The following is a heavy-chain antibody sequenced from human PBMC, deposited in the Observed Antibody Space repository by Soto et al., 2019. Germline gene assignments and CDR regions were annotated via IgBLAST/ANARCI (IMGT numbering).Heavy chain of an antibody. J-gene: IGHJ6*02. CDR1: GFTFSSYG. Sequence: QVQLVESGGGVVQPGRSLRLSCAASGFTFSSYGMHWVRQAPGKGLEWVAVISYDGSNKYYADSVKGRFTISRDNSKNTLYLQMNSLRAEDTAVYYCAKDWAVTTWGYYYYGMDVWGQGTTVTVSS. D-gene: IGHD4-17*01. CDR3: AKDWAVTTWGYYYYGMDV. V-gene: IGHV3-30*18. CDR2: ISYDGSNK.